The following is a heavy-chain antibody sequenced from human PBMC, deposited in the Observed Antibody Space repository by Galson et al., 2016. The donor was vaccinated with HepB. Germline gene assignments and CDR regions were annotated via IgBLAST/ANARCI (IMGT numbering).Heavy chain of an antibody. D-gene: IGHD1-1*01. CDR3: AKDRNWSYGGLGDY. V-gene: IGHV3-30*18. J-gene: IGHJ4*02. CDR2: ISYDGNNK. Sequence: SLRLSCAASGFIFNNHGLHWVRQAPGKGLEWVAVISYDGNNKYYADSVKGRFTISRDISKSTVYLQMNSLRAEDTAVYYCAKDRNWSYGGLGDYWGQGTLVAVSS. CDR1: GFIFNNHG.